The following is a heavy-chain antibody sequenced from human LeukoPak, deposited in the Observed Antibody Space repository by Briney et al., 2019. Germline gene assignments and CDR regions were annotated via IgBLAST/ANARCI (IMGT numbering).Heavy chain of an antibody. CDR2: INWNGGSI. CDR3: ARATCSGGRCPDY. CDR1: GFRFDDYG. D-gene: IGHD2-15*01. V-gene: IGHV3-20*04. J-gene: IGHJ4*02. Sequence: GGSLRLSCAASGFRFDDYGMSRVRQAPGKGLQWVSGINWNGGSIGYADSVKGRFTISRDNAKNSLYLQMNSLRAEDTALYYCARATCSGGRCPDYWGQGTLVTVSS.